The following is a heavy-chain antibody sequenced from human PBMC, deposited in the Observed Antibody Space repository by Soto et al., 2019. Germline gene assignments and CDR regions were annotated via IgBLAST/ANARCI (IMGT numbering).Heavy chain of an antibody. CDR3: AKIVGGGGGGDAFDI. J-gene: IGHJ3*02. V-gene: IGHV3-23*01. D-gene: IGHD3-10*01. CDR2: TGGGGVST. CDR1: GFTFRSYA. Sequence: EVQLLESGGGLVEPGGSLRLSCAASGFTFRSYAMTWVRQAPGKGLEWVSYTGGGGVSTYYADSVKGRFTSSRDDSKNTLYLQMNSLRAEDTALYYCAKIVGGGGGGDAFDIWGQGTMVTVSS.